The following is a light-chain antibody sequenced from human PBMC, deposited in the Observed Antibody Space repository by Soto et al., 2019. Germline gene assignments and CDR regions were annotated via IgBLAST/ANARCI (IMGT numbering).Light chain of an antibody. CDR3: AAWDDSLSGPV. Sequence: QSVLTQPPSASGTPGQRVTISCSGSRSNIGNNYVSWYQQLPGTAPKLLIYNNNQRPSGVPDRFSGSKSGTSASLAISGLRSEDEADYYCAAWDDSLSGPVFGGGTKLTVL. J-gene: IGLJ2*01. CDR2: NNN. CDR1: RSNIGNNY. V-gene: IGLV1-47*02.